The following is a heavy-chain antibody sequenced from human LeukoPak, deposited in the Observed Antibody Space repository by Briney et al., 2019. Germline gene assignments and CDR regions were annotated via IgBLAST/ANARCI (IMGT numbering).Heavy chain of an antibody. Sequence: SVKVSCKASGGTFSSYAISWARQAPGQGLEWMGRIIPIFGTANYAQKFQGRVTITTDESTSTAYMELSSLRSEDTAVYYCAKRRYYYDSSGPKDAFDIWGQGTTVTVSS. CDR2: IIPIFGTA. D-gene: IGHD3-22*01. CDR1: GGTFSSYA. J-gene: IGHJ3*02. V-gene: IGHV1-69*05. CDR3: AKRRYYYDSSGPKDAFDI.